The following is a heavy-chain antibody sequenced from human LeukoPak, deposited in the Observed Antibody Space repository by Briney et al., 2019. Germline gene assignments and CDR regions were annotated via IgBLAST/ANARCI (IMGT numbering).Heavy chain of an antibody. J-gene: IGHJ4*02. CDR2: INPTGGGT. D-gene: IGHD5-24*01. V-gene: IGHV1-46*01. CDR1: GYTFSRYY. CDR3: ARVPGDGYNFSFDY. Sequence: ASVKVSCKASGYTFSRYYMHWVRQAPGQGLEWMGIINPTGGGTNYAQKFQGRVTMTRDTSTSTVYMELSSLRSEDTAVYYCARVPGDGYNFSFDYWGQGTLVTVSS.